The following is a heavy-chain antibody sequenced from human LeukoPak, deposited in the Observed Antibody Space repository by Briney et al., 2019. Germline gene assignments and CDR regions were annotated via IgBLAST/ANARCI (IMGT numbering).Heavy chain of an antibody. CDR1: GFTFNSYS. Sequence: GGSLRLSCAASGFTFNSYSMNWVRQAPGKGLEWVSYISSSSSTIYYADSVKGRFTISRDNANNSQYLQMNSLRDEDTAVYYCARAYSSGWSINWGQGTLVTVSS. V-gene: IGHV3-48*02. CDR3: ARAYSSGWSIN. CDR2: ISSSSSTI. J-gene: IGHJ4*02. D-gene: IGHD6-19*01.